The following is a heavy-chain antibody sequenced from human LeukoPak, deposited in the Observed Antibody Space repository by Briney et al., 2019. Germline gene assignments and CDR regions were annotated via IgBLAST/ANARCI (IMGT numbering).Heavy chain of an antibody. Sequence: GGSLRLSCAASGLTFSSNWLHRVRQAPGKGLVWVSLITGDGGSTNYADSVKGRFTISRDNAKNTLYLQMNSLRAEDTAVYYCARATYSGFYAGLWGQGTMVTVSS. J-gene: IGHJ3*01. D-gene: IGHD1-26*01. V-gene: IGHV3-74*01. CDR2: ITGDGGST. CDR3: ARATYSGFYAGL. CDR1: GLTFSSNW.